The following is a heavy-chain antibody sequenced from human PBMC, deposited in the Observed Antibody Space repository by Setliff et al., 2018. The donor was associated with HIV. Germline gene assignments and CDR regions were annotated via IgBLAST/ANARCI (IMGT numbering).Heavy chain of an antibody. CDR3: ARRSGASYYSEFYYYMDV. V-gene: IGHV4-61*09. CDR1: GDSITSDAFY. J-gene: IGHJ6*03. CDR2: IYTNGGA. Sequence: SETLSLTCTVSGDSITSDAFYWTWVRQPAGKGLEWIGHIYTNGGADYNSSLKSRVTISMDAPKNQFSLKLTSVTAADTAVYYCARRSGASYYSEFYYYMDVWGKGTTVTVSS. D-gene: IGHD2-15*01.